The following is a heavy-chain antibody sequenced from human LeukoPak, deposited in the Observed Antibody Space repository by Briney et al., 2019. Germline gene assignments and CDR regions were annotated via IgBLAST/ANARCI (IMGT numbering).Heavy chain of an antibody. J-gene: IGHJ3*02. Sequence: SETLSLTCAVYGGSFSGYYWSWIRQPPGKGLEWIGEINHSGSTNYNPSLKSRVTISVDTSKNQFSLKLSSVTAADTAVYYCARGPRRITMIVVVITSAFDIWGQGTMVTVSS. CDR1: GGSFSGYY. V-gene: IGHV4-34*01. CDR2: INHSGST. D-gene: IGHD3-22*01. CDR3: ARGPRRITMIVVVITSAFDI.